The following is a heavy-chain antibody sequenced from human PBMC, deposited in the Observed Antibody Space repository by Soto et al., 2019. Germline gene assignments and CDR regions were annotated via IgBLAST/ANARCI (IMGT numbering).Heavy chain of an antibody. J-gene: IGHJ4*02. D-gene: IGHD2-2*03. CDR3: ARDWMK. CDR2: ITHSGST. V-gene: IGHV4-34*02. CDR1: GGSFSGYY. Sequence: QVQLPQWGAGLLKPSETLSLTCGVYGGSFSGYYWTWIPQPPGKGLEWIGEITHSGSTNYNPSLKSRVSISIDTSQNQFSLKRTSVPSADTAVYYCARDWMKWGQGTLVTVSS.